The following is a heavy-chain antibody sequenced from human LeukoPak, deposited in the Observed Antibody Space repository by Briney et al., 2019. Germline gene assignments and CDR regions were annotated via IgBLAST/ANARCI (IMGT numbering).Heavy chain of an antibody. D-gene: IGHD1-26*01. CDR1: GGSFSGYY. Sequence: SETLSLTCAVYGGSFSGYYWSWIRQPPGKGLEWIGEINHSGSTNYNPSLKSRVTISVDTSKNQFSLKLSSVTAADTAVYYCARGMVGATPNDYWGQGTLVTVSS. J-gene: IGHJ4*02. V-gene: IGHV4-34*01. CDR3: ARGMVGATPNDY. CDR2: INHSGST.